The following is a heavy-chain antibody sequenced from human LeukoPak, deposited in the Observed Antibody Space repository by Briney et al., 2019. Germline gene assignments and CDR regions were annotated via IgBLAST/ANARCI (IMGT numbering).Heavy chain of an antibody. CDR3: VRARIAVAGTLNWFDP. CDR1: GYTFTGYY. V-gene: IGHV1-2*04. Sequence: ASVKVSCKASGYTFTGYYMHWVRQAPGQGLEWMGWINPNSGGTNYAQKFQGWVTMTRDTSISTAYMELSRLRSDDTAVYYCVRARIAVAGTLNWFDPWGQGTLVTVSS. D-gene: IGHD6-19*01. CDR2: INPNSGGT. J-gene: IGHJ5*02.